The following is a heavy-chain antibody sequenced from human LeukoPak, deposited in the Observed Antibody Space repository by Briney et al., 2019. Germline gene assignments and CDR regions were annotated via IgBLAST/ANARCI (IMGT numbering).Heavy chain of an antibody. J-gene: IGHJ4*02. CDR2: IYSDGST. CDR3: ARGGGGGNPFDY. D-gene: IGHD4-23*01. V-gene: IGHV3-53*01. Sequence: GGSLRLSCAVSGFTVSNNYMSWVRQAPGKGLAWVSVIYSDGSTYYADSVKGRFTISRDNSKNTLYLQMNSLRTEDTAVYYCARGGGGGNPFDYWGQGTLVTVSS. CDR1: GFTVSNNY.